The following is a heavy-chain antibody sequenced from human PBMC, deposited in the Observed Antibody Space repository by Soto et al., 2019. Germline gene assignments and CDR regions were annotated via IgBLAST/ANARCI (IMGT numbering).Heavy chain of an antibody. CDR2: IYPGDSDT. CDR1: GYSFTSYW. D-gene: IGHD1-20*01. CDR3: ARQSGLTFYYYGMDV. J-gene: IGHJ6*02. Sequence: PGESLKISCKGSGYSFTSYWIGLVRQMPGKGLEWMGIIYPGDSDTRYSPSFQGQVTISADKSISTAYLQWSSLKASDTAIYYCARQSGLTFYYYGMDVWGQGTTVTVSS. V-gene: IGHV5-51*01.